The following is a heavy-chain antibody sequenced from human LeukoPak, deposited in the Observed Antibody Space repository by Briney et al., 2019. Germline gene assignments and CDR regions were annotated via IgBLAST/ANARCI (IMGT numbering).Heavy chain of an antibody. V-gene: IGHV5-51*01. Sequence: GESLKISCKGSGYSFTSYWIGWVRQMPGKGLEWMGIIYPGDSDTRYSPSFQGQVTISADKSISTAYRQWSSLKASDTAMYYCARASYYYDSSGSGVDVWGKGTTVTVSS. CDR2: IYPGDSDT. J-gene: IGHJ6*04. CDR3: ARASYYYDSSGSGVDV. CDR1: GYSFTSYW. D-gene: IGHD3-22*01.